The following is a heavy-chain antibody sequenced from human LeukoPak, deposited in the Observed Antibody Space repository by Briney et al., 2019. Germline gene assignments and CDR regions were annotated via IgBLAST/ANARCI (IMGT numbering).Heavy chain of an antibody. Sequence: ASVKVSCKASGYTFTGYYMHWVRQAPGQGLEWMGRINPNSGGTNYAQKFQGRVTMTRDTSISTAYLELSRLRSDDTAVYYCARTPILAHCCGGCQSHLFDPWGQGTLVTVSS. D-gene: IGHD2-21*02. J-gene: IGHJ5*02. CDR3: ARTPILAHCCGGCQSHLFDP. CDR1: GYTFTGYY. V-gene: IGHV1-2*06. CDR2: INPNSGGT.